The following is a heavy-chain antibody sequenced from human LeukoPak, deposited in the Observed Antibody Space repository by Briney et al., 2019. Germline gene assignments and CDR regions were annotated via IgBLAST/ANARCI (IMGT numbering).Heavy chain of an antibody. Sequence: ASVKVSCKASGYTFTSYGISWVRQAPGQGLEWMGWISAYNGNTNYAQKLQGRVTMTTDTSTSTAYMELRSLRSDDTAVYYCARVRGSGSYIYYYYMDVWGKGTTVTISS. J-gene: IGHJ6*03. CDR2: ISAYNGNT. CDR3: ARVRGSGSYIYYYYMDV. D-gene: IGHD3-10*01. CDR1: GYTFTSYG. V-gene: IGHV1-18*01.